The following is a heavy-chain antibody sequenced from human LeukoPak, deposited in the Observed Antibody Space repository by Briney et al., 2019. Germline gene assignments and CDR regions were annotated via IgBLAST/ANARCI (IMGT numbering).Heavy chain of an antibody. D-gene: IGHD3-22*01. CDR1: GFTFRTYA. CDR3: AKRVDSSGYYYLPYFDY. Sequence: GGSLRLSCAASGFTFRTYAMSWVRQAPGKGLEWVSVISDSGGSRYHADSVKGRFTISRDNSKNTLYLQMNSLRAEDTAVYYCAKRVDSSGYYYLPYFDYWGQGTLVTVSS. J-gene: IGHJ4*02. CDR2: ISDSGGSR. V-gene: IGHV3-23*01.